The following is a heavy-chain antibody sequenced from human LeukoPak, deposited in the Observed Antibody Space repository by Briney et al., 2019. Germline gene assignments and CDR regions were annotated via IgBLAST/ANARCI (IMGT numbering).Heavy chain of an antibody. D-gene: IGHD2-15*01. CDR3: AKDRLRYCSGGGCYSPVDY. Sequence: GGSLRLSCAASGFTFKIYGMSWVRQAPGKGLEWVSAISSSGGSTYYADSVKGRFTISRDNSKNTLYLQMNSLRAEDTAIFYCAKDRLRYCSGGGCYSPVDYWGQGTLVTVSS. V-gene: IGHV3-23*01. J-gene: IGHJ4*02. CDR1: GFTFKIYG. CDR2: ISSSGGST.